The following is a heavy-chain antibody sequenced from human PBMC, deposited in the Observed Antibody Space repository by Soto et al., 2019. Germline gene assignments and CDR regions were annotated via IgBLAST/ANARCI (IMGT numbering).Heavy chain of an antibody. CDR3: ARDRGHVEWLPRQIDY. Sequence: QVQLMESGGGVVQPGRSLRLSCAASGFTFKTYGMHWVHQVPGKGPQWVAALSYDGVNKFYVDSVKGRFTVSRDNSKNTVSLEMSSLRADDSAVYYCARDRGHVEWLPRQIDYWGQGTTVTVSS. CDR1: GFTFKTYG. D-gene: IGHD3-3*01. CDR2: LSYDGVNK. V-gene: IGHV3-30*03. J-gene: IGHJ4*02.